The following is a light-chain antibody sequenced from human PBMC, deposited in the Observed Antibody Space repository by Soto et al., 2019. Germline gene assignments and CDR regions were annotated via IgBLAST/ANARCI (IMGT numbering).Light chain of an antibody. J-gene: IGLJ3*02. CDR2: EVN. Sequence: QSALTQPPSASGSPGQSVTISCTGTSSDVGGYNYVSWYQRHPGQAPKLIIYEVNKRPSGVPDRFSGSKSGNTASLSVAGLQAEDEADYYCSSYAGSNNWVFGGGTKLTVL. CDR1: SSDVGGYNY. V-gene: IGLV2-8*01. CDR3: SSYAGSNNWV.